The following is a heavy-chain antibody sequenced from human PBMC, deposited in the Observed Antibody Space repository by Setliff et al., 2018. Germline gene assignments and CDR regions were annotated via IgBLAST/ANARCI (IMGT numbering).Heavy chain of an antibody. Sequence: KTSETLSLTCTVSGGSISSTTYYWGWIRQAPGKGLEWIGSISYSGSTYYNPSLESRVTISVDTSKNQFSLRLRPVTAADTAVYFCARDFELLENYDIGGVFFDYWGQGTLVTVSS. CDR3: ARDFELLENYDIGGVFFDY. CDR1: GGSISSTTYY. J-gene: IGHJ4*01. CDR2: ISYSGST. D-gene: IGHD3-9*01. V-gene: IGHV4-39*07.